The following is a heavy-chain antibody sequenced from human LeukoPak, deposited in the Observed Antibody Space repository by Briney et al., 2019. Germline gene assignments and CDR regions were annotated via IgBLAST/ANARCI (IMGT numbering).Heavy chain of an antibody. V-gene: IGHV1-2*02. D-gene: IGHD2-15*01. CDR2: INPNSGGT. CDR3: ARRGSHCSGSSCYGTFDY. CDR1: GYTFTGYY. J-gene: IGHJ4*02. Sequence: ASVKVSCKASGYTFTGYYTHWVRQAPGQGLEWMGWINPNSGGTNYAQKFQGRVTMTRDTSISTAYMELSSLRSDDTAVYYCARRGSHCSGSSCYGTFDYWGQGTLVTVSS.